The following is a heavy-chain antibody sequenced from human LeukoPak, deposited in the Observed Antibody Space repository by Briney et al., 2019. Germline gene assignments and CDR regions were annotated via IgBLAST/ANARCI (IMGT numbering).Heavy chain of an antibody. CDR3: ARGPARISKGNWFDP. D-gene: IGHD2-15*01. J-gene: IGHJ5*02. CDR2: IIPILGIA. V-gene: IGHV1-69*02. Sequence: SVKVSCKASGGTFSSYTISWVRQAPGQGLEWMGRIIPILGIANYAQKFQGRVTITADKSTSTAYMELSSLRSEDTAVYYCARGPARISKGNWFDPWGQGTLVTVSS. CDR1: GGTFSSYT.